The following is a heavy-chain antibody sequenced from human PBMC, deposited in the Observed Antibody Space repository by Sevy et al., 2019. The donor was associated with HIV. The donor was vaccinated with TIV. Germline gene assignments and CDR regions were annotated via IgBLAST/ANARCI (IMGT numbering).Heavy chain of an antibody. J-gene: IGHJ6*02. V-gene: IGHV3-23*01. CDR3: AKDPNPAGTHNYYYYGMDV. CDR1: GFTFSSYA. Sequence: GGSLRLSCAASGFTFSSYAMSWVRQAPGKGLEWVSAISGSGGSTYYADSVKGRFTISRDNSKNTLYLQMNSLRAEDTAVYYCAKDPNPAGTHNYYYYGMDVWGQGTTVTVSS. D-gene: IGHD3-10*01. CDR2: ISGSGGST.